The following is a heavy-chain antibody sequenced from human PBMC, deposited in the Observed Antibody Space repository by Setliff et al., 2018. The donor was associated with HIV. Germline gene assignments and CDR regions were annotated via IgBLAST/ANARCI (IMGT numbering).Heavy chain of an antibody. J-gene: IGHJ6*02. V-gene: IGHV1-8*01. Sequence: EASVKVSCKASGYTFTSYDINWVRQATGQGLEWMGWMNPNSGYTGYALKFQGRVTMTRDTSASTAYMELSSLRSEDTAVYYCARSSGVRGIYYYYGMDVWGQGTTVTVSS. CDR3: ARSSGVRGIYYYYGMDV. CDR1: GYTFTSYD. D-gene: IGHD3-10*01. CDR2: MNPNSGYT.